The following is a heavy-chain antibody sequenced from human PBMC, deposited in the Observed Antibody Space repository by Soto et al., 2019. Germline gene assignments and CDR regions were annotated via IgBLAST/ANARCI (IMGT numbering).Heavy chain of an antibody. D-gene: IGHD1-7*01. CDR2: ISYDGSNK. CDR3: ASLEWDNWNFHDAFDI. CDR1: GFTFSSYA. Sequence: QVQLVESGGGVVQPXRSLRLSCAASGFTFSSYAMHWVRQAPGKGLEWVAVISYDGSNKYYADSVKGRFTISRDNSKNTLYLQMNSLRAEDTAVYYCASLEWDNWNFHDAFDIWGQGTMVTVSS. V-gene: IGHV3-30-3*01. J-gene: IGHJ3*02.